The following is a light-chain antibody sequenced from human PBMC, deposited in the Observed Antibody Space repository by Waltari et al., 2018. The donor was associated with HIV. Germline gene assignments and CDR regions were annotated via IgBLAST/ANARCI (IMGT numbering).Light chain of an antibody. Sequence: QSALTQPPSASGSPGPSVTIPCTGPSSDIGRYDFVSWYQQHPGKAPKLIIYEINERPSGVPDRFSGSKSGNTVTLAVSGLQADDEADYYCSSYAGSDNWVFGGGTTVTVL. CDR3: SSYAGSDNWV. J-gene: IGLJ3*02. CDR2: EIN. CDR1: SSDIGRYDF. V-gene: IGLV2-8*01.